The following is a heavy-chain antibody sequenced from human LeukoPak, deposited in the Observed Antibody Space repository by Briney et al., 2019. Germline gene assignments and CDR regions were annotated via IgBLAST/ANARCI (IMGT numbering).Heavy chain of an antibody. V-gene: IGHV3-7*01. Sequence: GGSLRLSCTVSGFTVSSNSMSWVRQAPGKGLEWVANIKEDGSEKHYVDSVKGRFSISRDNAKNSVYLQMNSLRAEDTAVYYCARDNWIEAHYFDYWGQGTLVTVSS. CDR3: ARDNWIEAHYFDY. J-gene: IGHJ4*02. CDR2: IKEDGSEK. CDR1: GFTVSSNS. D-gene: IGHD1-20*01.